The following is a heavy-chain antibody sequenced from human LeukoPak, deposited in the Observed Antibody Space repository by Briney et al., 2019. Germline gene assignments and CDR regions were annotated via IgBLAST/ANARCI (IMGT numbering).Heavy chain of an antibody. D-gene: IGHD3-10*01. Sequence: SGKVSCKASGGTFSSYAISWVRQAPGPGLEWMGGIIPIFGTANYAQKFQGRVTITADESTSTAYMELSSLRSEDTAVYYCARSGVWFGELVNVDLDAFDIWGQGTMVTVSS. CDR1: GGTFSSYA. J-gene: IGHJ3*02. CDR2: IIPIFGTA. CDR3: ARSGVWFGELVNVDLDAFDI. V-gene: IGHV1-69*01.